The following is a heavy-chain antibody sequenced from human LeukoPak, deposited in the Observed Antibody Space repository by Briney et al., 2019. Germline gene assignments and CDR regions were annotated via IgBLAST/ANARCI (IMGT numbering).Heavy chain of an antibody. V-gene: IGHV3-30*03. Sequence: GGSLRLSCAASGFTFSDYVMHWVRQAPGKGPEWVAVISVDGNNKYYGDSVKGRFTISRDNSKNTLYLQINSLRPEDTAVYYCARDAGRYFDWLGYWGQGTLVTVSS. CDR3: ARDAGRYFDWLGY. CDR1: GFTFSDYV. D-gene: IGHD3-9*01. J-gene: IGHJ4*02. CDR2: ISVDGNNK.